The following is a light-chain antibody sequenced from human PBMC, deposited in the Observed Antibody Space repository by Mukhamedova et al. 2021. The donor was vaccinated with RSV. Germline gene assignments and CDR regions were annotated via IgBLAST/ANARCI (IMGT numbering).Light chain of an antibody. V-gene: IGKV1-27*01. Sequence: WYQRRVHGEVPKLPIYAASILQSGVPSRFSGSGSGTDFTLTISSLQPEDVATYYCQKYNTVPLTFGGGTKVEIK. CDR2: AAS. J-gene: IGKJ4*01. CDR3: QKYNTVPLT.